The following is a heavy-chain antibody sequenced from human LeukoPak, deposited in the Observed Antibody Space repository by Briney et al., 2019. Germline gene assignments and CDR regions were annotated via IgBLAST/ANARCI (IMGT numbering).Heavy chain of an antibody. CDR1: GFTFSSYA. CDR2: ISGSGGST. D-gene: IGHD3-10*01. V-gene: IGHV3-23*01. Sequence: GGSLRLSCAASGFTFSSYAMSWVRQAPGKGLEWVSAISGSGGSTYYADSVKGRFTISRDNSKNTLYLQMNSLRAEDTAVYYCAKLVEEYYGSGSYLPFFDYWGQGTPVTVSS. J-gene: IGHJ4*02. CDR3: AKLVEEYYGSGSYLPFFDY.